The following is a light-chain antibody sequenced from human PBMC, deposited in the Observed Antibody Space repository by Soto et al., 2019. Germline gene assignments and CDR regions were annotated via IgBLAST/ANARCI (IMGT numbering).Light chain of an antibody. CDR2: YDS. V-gene: IGLV3-21*04. Sequence: SYELTQPPSVSVAPGKTARITCGGNNIGSKSVHWYQQKPGQAPVLVIYYDSDRPSGIPERFSGSNSGNTATLTISRVEAVDEADYYCPVWDRSSDRDVVFGGGTTLTVL. CDR1: NIGSKS. J-gene: IGLJ2*01. CDR3: PVWDRSSDRDVV.